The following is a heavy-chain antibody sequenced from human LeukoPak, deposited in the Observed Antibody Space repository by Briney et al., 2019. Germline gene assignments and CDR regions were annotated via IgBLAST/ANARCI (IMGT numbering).Heavy chain of an antibody. V-gene: IGHV1-3*01. CDR3: ARDLVGAKNYYYYGMDV. J-gene: IGHJ6*04. CDR2: INAGNGNT. D-gene: IGHD1-26*01. CDR1: GYTFTSYA. Sequence: ASVKVSCKASGYTFTSYAMHWVRQAPRQRPEWMGWINAGNGNTKYSQKFQGRVTITRDTSASTAYMELSSLRSEDTAVYYCARDLVGAKNYYYYGMDVWGKGTTVTVSS.